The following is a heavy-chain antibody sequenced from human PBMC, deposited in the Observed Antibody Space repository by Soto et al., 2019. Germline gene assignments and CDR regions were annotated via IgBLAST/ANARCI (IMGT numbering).Heavy chain of an antibody. CDR3: ARVRRMTTVTVYVSYGMDV. J-gene: IGHJ6*02. Sequence: SETLSLTCAVYGGSFSGYYWSWIRQPPGKGLEWVGEINHSGSTNYNPSLKSRVTISVDTSKNQFSLKLSSVTAADTAVYYCARVRRMTTVTVYVSYGMDVWGQGTTVTVSS. D-gene: IGHD4-17*01. CDR2: INHSGST. V-gene: IGHV4-34*01. CDR1: GGSFSGYY.